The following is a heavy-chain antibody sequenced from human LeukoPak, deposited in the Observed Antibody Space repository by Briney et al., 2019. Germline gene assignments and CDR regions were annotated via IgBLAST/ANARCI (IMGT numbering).Heavy chain of an antibody. D-gene: IGHD1-26*01. J-gene: IGHJ4*02. CDR3: ARGYWQLGY. CDR2: MKQDGSEK. CDR1: GFTFSSYW. V-gene: IGHV3-7*01. Sequence: GSLRLSCAVSGFTFSSYWMSWVRQAPGKGLEWVANMKQDGSEKYYVDSVKGRFTISRDNAKNSLYLQMNSLRAEDTAVYYCARGYWQLGYWGQGTLVTVSS.